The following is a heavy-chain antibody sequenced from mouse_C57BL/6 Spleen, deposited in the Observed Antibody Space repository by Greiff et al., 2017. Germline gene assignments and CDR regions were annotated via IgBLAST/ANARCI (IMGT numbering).Heavy chain of an antibody. V-gene: IGHV1-69*01. J-gene: IGHJ2*01. CDR2: IDPSDSST. CDR1: GYTFTSYW. D-gene: IGHD1-1*02. Sequence: VQLQQPGAELVMPGASVKLSCKASGYTFTSYWMHWVKQRPGQGLEWIGEIDPSDSSTNYNQKFKGKSTLTVDKSSTPAYMQLISLTSEDSSVYYCRSGGSGFDYWGQGTTLTVSS. CDR3: RSGGSGFDY.